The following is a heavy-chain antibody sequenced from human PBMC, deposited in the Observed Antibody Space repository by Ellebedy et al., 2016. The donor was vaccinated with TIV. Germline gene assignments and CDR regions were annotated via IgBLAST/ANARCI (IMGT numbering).Heavy chain of an antibody. CDR2: INTSGGGT. D-gene: IGHD1-14*01. CDR1: GYTFTNYY. V-gene: IGHV1-46*01. J-gene: IGHJ4*02. Sequence: ASVKVSCKASGYTFTNYYIHWVRQAPGQGLEWMGVINTSGGGTNRPQKFHGRVTMTRDTSTNTVYVELSSLRPEDTAVYYCAREIPGTCYFDYWGQGTLVTVSS. CDR3: AREIPGTCYFDY.